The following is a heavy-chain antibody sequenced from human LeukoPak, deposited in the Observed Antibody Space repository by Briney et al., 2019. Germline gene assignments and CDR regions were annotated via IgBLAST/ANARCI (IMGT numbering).Heavy chain of an antibody. CDR3: ARDYYYDSSGRDAFDI. CDR1: GFTFSSYA. V-gene: IGHV3-30-3*01. D-gene: IGHD3-22*01. J-gene: IGHJ3*02. CDR2: ISYDGSNK. Sequence: SGGSLRLSCAASGFTFSSYAMHWVRQAPGKGLEWVAVISYDGSNKYYADSVKGGFTISRDNSKNTLYLQMNSLRAEDTAVYYCARDYYYDSSGRDAFDIWGQGTMVTVSS.